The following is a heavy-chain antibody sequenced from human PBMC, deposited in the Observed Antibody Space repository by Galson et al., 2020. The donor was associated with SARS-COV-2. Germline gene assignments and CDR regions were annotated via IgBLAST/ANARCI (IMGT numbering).Heavy chain of an antibody. CDR3: ARVKATVTTSEIRTHFDY. Sequence: SETLSLTCTVSGYSISSGYSWGWIRQPPGKGLEWIGSIYHSGSTYYNPSLKSRVTISVDTSKNQFSLKLSSVTAADTAVYYCARVKATVTTSEIRTHFDYWGHGTLVTVSS. V-gene: IGHV4-38-2*02. CDR1: GYSISSGYS. D-gene: IGHD4-17*01. CDR2: IYHSGST. J-gene: IGHJ4*01.